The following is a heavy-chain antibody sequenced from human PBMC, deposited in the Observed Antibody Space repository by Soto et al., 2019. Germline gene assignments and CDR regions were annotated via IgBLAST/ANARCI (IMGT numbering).Heavy chain of an antibody. D-gene: IGHD2-15*01. Sequence: EVQLVESGGGLVQPGGSLRLSCAASGLPFSSHYMSWIRQAPGRGLEWVAKINPDGRDEQYADSVRGRFTVSRDNTENLVFLQMKVLRVEDTSVYYCARETWWRLDYWGQGNLVTVSS. V-gene: IGHV3-7*04. CDR2: INPDGRDE. CDR3: ARETWWRLDY. J-gene: IGHJ4*02. CDR1: GLPFSSHY.